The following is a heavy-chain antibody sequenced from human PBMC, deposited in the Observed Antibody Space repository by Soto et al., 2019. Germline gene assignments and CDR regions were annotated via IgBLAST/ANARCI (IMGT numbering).Heavy chain of an antibody. CDR2: IYYSGST. D-gene: IGHD6-19*01. Sequence: SETLSLTCTVSGGSISSYYWSWIRQPPGKGLEWIGYIYYSGSTNYNPSLKSRVTISVDTSKNQFSLKLSSVTAADTAVYYCARDPGIAVAGANYSYNGMDARGQGTTVTVS. CDR3: ARDPGIAVAGANYSYNGMDA. V-gene: IGHV4-59*01. J-gene: IGHJ6*02. CDR1: GGSISSYY.